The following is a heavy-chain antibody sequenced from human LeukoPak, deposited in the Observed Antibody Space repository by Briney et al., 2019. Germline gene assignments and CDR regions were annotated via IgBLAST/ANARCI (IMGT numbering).Heavy chain of an antibody. D-gene: IGHD3-3*01. V-gene: IGHV3-7*01. Sequence: GGSLRLSCAASGFTFSSYSMNWVRQAPGKGLEWVANIKQDGSEKYYVDSVKGRFTISRDNAKNSLYLQMNSLRAEDTAVYYCARRVDYFDYWGQGTLVTVSS. CDR2: IKQDGSEK. CDR1: GFTFSSYS. CDR3: ARRVDYFDY. J-gene: IGHJ4*02.